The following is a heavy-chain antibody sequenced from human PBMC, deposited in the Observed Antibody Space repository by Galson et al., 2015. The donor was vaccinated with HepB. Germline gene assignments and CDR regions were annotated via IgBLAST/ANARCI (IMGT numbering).Heavy chain of an antibody. V-gene: IGHV1-3*01. D-gene: IGHD2-8*01. CDR3: ARDQDPRGYCTNGVCYLFDY. CDR2: INAGNGNT. CDR1: GYTFTSYA. Sequence: SVKVSCKASGYTFTSYAMHWVRQAPGQRLEWMGWINAGNGNTKYSQKFQGRITITRDTSASTASMELSSLRSEDTAVYYCARDQDPRGYCTNGVCYLFDYWGQGTLVTVSS. J-gene: IGHJ4*02.